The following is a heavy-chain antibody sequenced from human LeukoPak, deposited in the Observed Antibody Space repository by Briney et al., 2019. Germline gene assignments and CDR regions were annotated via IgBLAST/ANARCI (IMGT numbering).Heavy chain of an antibody. V-gene: IGHV3-48*01. Sequence: AGGSLRLSCAASGFTFSSYWMNWVRQAPGKGLEWVSYISSSRTTIYYADSVKGRFTISRDNAKNSLYLQMNSLRGEDTAVYYCARAGNYGSPWGQGTLVTVSS. J-gene: IGHJ5*02. CDR3: ARAGNYGSP. CDR2: ISSSRTTI. CDR1: GFTFSSYW. D-gene: IGHD4-17*01.